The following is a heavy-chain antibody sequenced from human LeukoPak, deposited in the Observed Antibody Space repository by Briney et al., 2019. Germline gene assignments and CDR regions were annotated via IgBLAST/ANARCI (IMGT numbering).Heavy chain of an antibody. CDR1: GFTVSSNY. D-gene: IGHD1-1*01. CDR2: IYSGGST. Sequence: PGGSLRLSCAVSGFTVSSNYMSWVRQAPGKELEWVSVIYSGGSTHYADAVKGRFTISRDDAKNSLYLQMDSLRAEDTAVYYCTRVFGTWLPAVWGQGTMVTVSS. V-gene: IGHV3-66*01. J-gene: IGHJ3*01. CDR3: TRVFGTWLPAV.